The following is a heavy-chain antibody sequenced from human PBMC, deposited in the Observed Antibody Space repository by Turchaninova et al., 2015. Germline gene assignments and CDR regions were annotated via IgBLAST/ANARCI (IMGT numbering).Heavy chain of an antibody. CDR1: GFSLSTTGIR. J-gene: IGHJ4*02. CDR2: IDWDDDK. Sequence: QVTLKESGPALVKPTQTLTLTCTFSGFSLSTTGIRIIWIRQPPGKALEWRARIDWDDDKFYSTSLKTRLTNSKDTSRNQVVLTMTNMDPVDTATNYCARINGYMYYFDYWGQGTLVTVSS. D-gene: IGHD5-24*01. CDR3: ARINGYMYYFDY. V-gene: IGHV2-70*04.